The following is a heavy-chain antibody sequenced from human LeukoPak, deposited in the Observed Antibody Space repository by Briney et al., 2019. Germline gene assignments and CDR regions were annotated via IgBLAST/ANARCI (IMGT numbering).Heavy chain of an antibody. Sequence: GGSLGLSCEASGFTDSTNFMGWVRQAPGKGLEWVSIIHTGGAAYYMESVKGRSSISRDNFKNTLYLQMNSLRAEDTAVYYCARGRGSDWGQGTLVTVSS. CDR1: GFTDSTNF. J-gene: IGHJ4*02. CDR3: ARGRGSD. CDR2: IHTGGAA. V-gene: IGHV3-53*01. D-gene: IGHD2-15*01.